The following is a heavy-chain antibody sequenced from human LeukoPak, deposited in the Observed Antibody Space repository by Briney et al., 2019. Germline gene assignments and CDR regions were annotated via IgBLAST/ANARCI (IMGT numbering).Heavy chain of an antibody. V-gene: IGHV4-4*09. Sequence: SETLSLTCTVSGGSISRNHWSWIRQPPGKGLEWIGNIYTSGSTNYNPSLKSRVTISVDTSKNQFSLKLSSVTAADTAVYYCARCYYDSTGTFDYWGQGTLVTVSS. CDR2: IYTSGST. D-gene: IGHD3-22*01. J-gene: IGHJ4*02. CDR3: ARCYYDSTGTFDY. CDR1: GGSISRNH.